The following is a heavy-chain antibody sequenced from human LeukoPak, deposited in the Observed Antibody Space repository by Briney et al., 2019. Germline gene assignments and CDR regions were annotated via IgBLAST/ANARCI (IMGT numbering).Heavy chain of an antibody. CDR3: ARDYTSGWYDY. CDR1: GFTFSSYS. Sequence: GGSLRLSCAASGFTFSSYSMNWVRQAPGKGLEWVSSISSTSSYIYYADSVKGRFTISRDNAKNSLYLQMNSLRAEDTAVYYCARDYTSGWYDYWGQGTLVTVSS. J-gene: IGHJ4*02. CDR2: ISSTSSYI. V-gene: IGHV3-21*01. D-gene: IGHD6-19*01.